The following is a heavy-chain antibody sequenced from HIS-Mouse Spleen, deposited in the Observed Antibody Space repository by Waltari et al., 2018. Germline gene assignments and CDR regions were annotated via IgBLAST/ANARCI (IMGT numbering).Heavy chain of an antibody. CDR3: ARWRIVVVTGFRAFDI. D-gene: IGHD2-21*02. CDR1: GGSCRGSY. V-gene: IGHV4-34*01. CDR2: INHSGRT. Sequence: QVQLQQWGTGLLKPSETLSLTCAVYGGSCRGSYWSWIRHPPGKGVEWIGEINHSGRTNYNPSLKSRVTISVDTSKNQFSLKLSSVTAADTAVYYCARWRIVVVTGFRAFDIWGQGTMVTVSS. J-gene: IGHJ3*02.